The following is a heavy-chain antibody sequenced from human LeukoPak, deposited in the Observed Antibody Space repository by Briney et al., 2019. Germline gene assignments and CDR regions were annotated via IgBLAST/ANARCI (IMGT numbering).Heavy chain of an antibody. Sequence: GGSLRLSCAASGFTFSSYEMNWVRQAPGKGLEWVSYISSSGSTIYYADSVKGRFTISRDNAKNSLYLQMNSLRAEDTAVYYCARTVVITTGGFDYWGQGTLVTVSS. CDR3: ARTVVITTGGFDY. V-gene: IGHV3-48*03. CDR2: ISSSGSTI. CDR1: GFTFSSYE. J-gene: IGHJ4*02. D-gene: IGHD3-22*01.